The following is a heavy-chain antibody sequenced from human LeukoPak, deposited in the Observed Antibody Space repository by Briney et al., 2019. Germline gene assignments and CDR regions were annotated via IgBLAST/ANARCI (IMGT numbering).Heavy chain of an antibody. CDR1: GFNFSSYA. V-gene: IGHV3-23*01. D-gene: IGHD3-10*01. J-gene: IGHJ4*02. CDR3: ARDHGYYGSGSYAN. CDR2: VSGAGGLT. Sequence: GGSLRLSCAASGFNFSSYAMNWVRQAPGKGLEWVSGVSGAGGLTYYADSVKGRFTISRDNAKNSLYLQMNSLRAEDTAVYYCARDHGYYGSGSYANWGQGTLVTVSS.